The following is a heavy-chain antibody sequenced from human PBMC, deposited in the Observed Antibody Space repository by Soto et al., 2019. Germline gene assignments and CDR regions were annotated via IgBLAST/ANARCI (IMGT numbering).Heavy chain of an antibody. D-gene: IGHD5-12*01. CDR3: AKDDGGYVNGFDY. Sequence: GGSLRLSCAASGFTFSSYGMHWVRQAPGKGLEWVAVISYDGSNKYYADSVKGRFTISRDNSKNTLYLQMNSLRAEDTAVYYCAKDDGGYVNGFDYWGQGTLVTVSS. CDR2: ISYDGSNK. CDR1: GFTFSSYG. V-gene: IGHV3-30*18. J-gene: IGHJ4*02.